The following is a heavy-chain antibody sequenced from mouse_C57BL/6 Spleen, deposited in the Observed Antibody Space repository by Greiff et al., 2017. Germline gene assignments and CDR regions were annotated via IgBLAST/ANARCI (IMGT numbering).Heavy chain of an antibody. CDR1: GYAFSSYW. D-gene: IGHD2-5*01. Sequence: QVQLQQSGAELVKPGASVKISCKASGYAFSSYWMNWVKQRPGKGLEWIGQIYPGDGDTNYNGKFKGKATLTADKSSSTAYMQLSSLTSEDSAVYFCAREGLSNPFDYWGQGTTLTVSS. J-gene: IGHJ2*01. CDR3: AREGLSNPFDY. CDR2: IYPGDGDT. V-gene: IGHV1-80*01.